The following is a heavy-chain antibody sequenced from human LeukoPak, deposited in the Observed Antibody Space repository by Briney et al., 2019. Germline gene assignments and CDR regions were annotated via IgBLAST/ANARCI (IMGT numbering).Heavy chain of an antibody. Sequence: GGSLRLSCAASGFTFSSYGMHWVRQAPGKGLEWVAVVWYDGSNKYYADSVKGRFTISRDNSKNTLYLQMNSLRAEDTAVYYCARHISGSYLDYWGQGTLVTVSS. CDR3: ARHISGSYLDY. CDR2: VWYDGSNK. CDR1: GFTFSSYG. J-gene: IGHJ4*02. D-gene: IGHD3-16*02. V-gene: IGHV3-33*01.